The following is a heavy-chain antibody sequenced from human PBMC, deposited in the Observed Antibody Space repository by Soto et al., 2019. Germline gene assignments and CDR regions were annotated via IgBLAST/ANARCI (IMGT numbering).Heavy chain of an antibody. CDR1: GFTFSSYA. Sequence: QPGGSLRLSCAASGFTFSSYAMSWVRQAPGKGLEWVSAISGSGGSTYYADSVKGRFTISRDNSKNTLYLQMNSLRAEDTAVYYCAKGGSYYTTPAVYYYYYYMDVWGKGTTVTVSS. CDR3: AKGGSYYTTPAVYYYYYYMDV. V-gene: IGHV3-23*01. D-gene: IGHD3-10*01. CDR2: ISGSGGST. J-gene: IGHJ6*03.